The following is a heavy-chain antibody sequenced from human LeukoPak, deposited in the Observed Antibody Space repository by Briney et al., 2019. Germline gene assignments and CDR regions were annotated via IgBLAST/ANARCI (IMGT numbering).Heavy chain of an antibody. CDR3: ATAGPRLYYFDY. V-gene: IGHV1-8*01. CDR1: GYTFTSYD. Sequence: ASVKVSCKASGYTFTSYDINWVRQATGQGLEWMGWMNPNSGNTGSAQRFQGRVTMTRDTSRSTAYMELRSLTPEDTAVYYCATAGPRLYYFDYWGQGTLVTVSS. J-gene: IGHJ4*02. CDR2: MNPNSGNT.